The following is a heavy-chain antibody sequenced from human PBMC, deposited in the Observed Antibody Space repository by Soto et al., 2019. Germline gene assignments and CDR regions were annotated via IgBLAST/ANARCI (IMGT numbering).Heavy chain of an antibody. J-gene: IGHJ4*02. CDR1: GGSISSGSYY. CDR2: IYYSGSP. CDR3: ARQDSKGYFDY. Sequence: QLQLQESGPGLVKPSETLSLTCTVSGGSISSGSYYWGWIRQPPGKGLEWIGSIYYSGSPYYNPSLKSRVTISVDTSKNQFSLKLSSVTAADTAVYYCARQDSKGYFDYWGQGTLVTVSS. V-gene: IGHV4-39*01.